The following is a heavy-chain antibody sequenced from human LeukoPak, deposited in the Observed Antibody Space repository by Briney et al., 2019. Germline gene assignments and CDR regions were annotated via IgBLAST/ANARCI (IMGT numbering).Heavy chain of an antibody. CDR2: IKQGGSEK. D-gene: IGHD6-19*01. V-gene: IGHV3-7*04. CDR3: VGGAGWLSEH. CDR1: GITFSNYW. J-gene: IGHJ4*02. Sequence: GGPLRLSCAASGITFSNYWMNWVRQAPGRGLEWVANIKQGGSEKCYVDSVTGRFNISRDNAKDSLYLQMNSLRAEDTAVYYCVGGAGWLSEHWGQGTLVTVSS.